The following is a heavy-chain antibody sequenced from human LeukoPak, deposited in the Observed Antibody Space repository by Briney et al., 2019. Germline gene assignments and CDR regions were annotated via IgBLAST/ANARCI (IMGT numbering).Heavy chain of an antibody. Sequence: SETLSLTCTVSGGSISSSNWWSWVRQPPGEWLEWIGEIYYSGNTNYNPSLKSRVAISVDKSKNQFSLNPNSVTAADTAVYYCARTVSGAFDLWGEGRLVTVSS. V-gene: IGHV4-4*02. CDR1: GGSISSSNW. CDR3: ARTVSGAFDL. D-gene: IGHD4-17*01. J-gene: IGHJ3*01. CDR2: IYYSGNT.